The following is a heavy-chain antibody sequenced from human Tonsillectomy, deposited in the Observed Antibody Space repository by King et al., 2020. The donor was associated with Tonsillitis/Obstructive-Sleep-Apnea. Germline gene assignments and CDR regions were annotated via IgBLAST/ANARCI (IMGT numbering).Heavy chain of an antibody. D-gene: IGHD3-16*01. CDR2: INLDGSQS. Sequence: VQLVESGGGLVPPGGALRLSCAASGFTFSYYWMSWVRQAPGKRLEWVANINLDGSQSWVVESVKGRFTISRDNAKNSLYLQMNSLRAEETAVYYCARYYEYGDYWGQGTLVTVSS. V-gene: IGHV3-7*04. J-gene: IGHJ4*02. CDR3: ARYYEYGDY. CDR1: GFTFSYYW.